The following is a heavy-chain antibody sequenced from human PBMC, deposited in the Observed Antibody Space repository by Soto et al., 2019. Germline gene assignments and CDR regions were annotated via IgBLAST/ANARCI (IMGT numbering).Heavy chain of an antibody. CDR2: IYYSGST. CDR3: ARAPPYYYDSSGYTYYFDY. D-gene: IGHD3-22*01. Sequence: TSETLSLTCTVSGGSISSGSYYWNWIRQHPGKGLEWIGYIYYSGSTYYNSSLKSRVTISVDTSKNQFSLELSSVTAADTAVYYCARAPPYYYDSSGYTYYFDYWGQGTLVTVSS. V-gene: IGHV4-31*03. CDR1: GGSISSGSYY. J-gene: IGHJ4*02.